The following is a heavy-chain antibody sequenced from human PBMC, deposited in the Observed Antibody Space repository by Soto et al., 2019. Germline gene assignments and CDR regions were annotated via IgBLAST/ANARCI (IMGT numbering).Heavy chain of an antibody. CDR2: VHPDSGGT. Sequence: ASVKVSCKTSGYIFTDHLIHWVRQSPGQGLQWVGWVHPDSGGTNVAQAFQDRVTMTADTSITTSYMDLARLRPDDTAIFYCARGAQGFFPVSGIYFYFDHWGQGTPVTVSS. CDR1: GYIFTDHL. V-gene: IGHV1-2*02. D-gene: IGHD3-22*01. CDR3: ARGAQGFFPVSGIYFYFDH. J-gene: IGHJ4*02.